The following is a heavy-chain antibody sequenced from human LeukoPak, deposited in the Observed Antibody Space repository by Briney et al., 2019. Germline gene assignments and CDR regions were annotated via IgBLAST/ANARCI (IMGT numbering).Heavy chain of an antibody. V-gene: IGHV4-30-4*01. J-gene: IGHJ5*02. D-gene: IGHD3-10*01. Sequence: SQTLSLTCTVPGGSISRGDYYWSWIRQPPGKGLEWIGYIYYSGSTYYNPSLKSRVTISVDTSKNQFSLKLSSVTAADTAVYYCARNDYYGSGSYLGWFDPWGQGTLVTVSS. CDR1: GGSISRGDYY. CDR2: IYYSGST. CDR3: ARNDYYGSGSYLGWFDP.